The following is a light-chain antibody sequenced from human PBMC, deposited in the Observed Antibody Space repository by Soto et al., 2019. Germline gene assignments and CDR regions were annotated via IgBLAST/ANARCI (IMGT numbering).Light chain of an antibody. J-gene: IGLJ2*01. CDR3: CSYAGSYTLV. V-gene: IGLV2-11*01. Sequence: QSVLTQPRSVSGSPGQSVTISCTGTSSDVGGYNYVSWYQQHPGKVPKLVIYDVTKRPSGVPDRFSGSKSGNTASLTISGLQAEDEADYYCCSYAGSYTLVFGGGTKLTVL. CDR2: DVT. CDR1: SSDVGGYNY.